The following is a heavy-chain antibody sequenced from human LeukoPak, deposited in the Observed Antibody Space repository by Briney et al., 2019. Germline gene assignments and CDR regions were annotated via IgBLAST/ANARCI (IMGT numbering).Heavy chain of an antibody. CDR3: ARLTGNYGDY. J-gene: IGHJ4*02. CDR2: ISRGSSYI. V-gene: IGHV3-21*01. CDR1: GFTFSSYS. Sequence: GGSLRLSCAASGFTFSSYSMNWVRQAPGKGLEWVSSISRGSSYIYYADSVKGRFTISRENAKNSLYLQMDSLRAEDTAVYYCARLTGNYGDYWGQGTLVTVSS. D-gene: IGHD3-10*01.